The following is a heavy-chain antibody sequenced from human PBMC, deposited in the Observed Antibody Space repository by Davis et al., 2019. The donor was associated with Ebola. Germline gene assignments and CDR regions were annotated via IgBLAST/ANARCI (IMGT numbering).Heavy chain of an antibody. Sequence: PGGSLRLSCEGSGFSFISYPIHWVRQTPGKGLEWVAVTSYDGSNSYYADSVRGRFTISRDNAKNTLFLQMNSLRADDTAVYYCARDVGGRAGYWGQGTLVTVSS. J-gene: IGHJ4*02. CDR1: GFSFISYP. CDR3: ARDVGGRAGY. CDR2: TSYDGSNS. V-gene: IGHV3-30-3*01.